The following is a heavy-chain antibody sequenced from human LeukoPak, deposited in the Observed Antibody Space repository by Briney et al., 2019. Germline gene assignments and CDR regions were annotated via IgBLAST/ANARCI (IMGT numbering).Heavy chain of an antibody. CDR3: AREFNYYYYMDV. V-gene: IGHV3-7*01. J-gene: IGHJ6*03. CDR2: IKQHGSEN. Sequence: GGSLRLSCAASGFSFSTYWMTWVRQAPGKGLEWVANIKQHGSENYYVDSVKSRFTISRDNARNSLYLQMNSLRVEDTAVYYCAREFNYYYYMDVWGKGTTVTVSS. CDR1: GFSFSTYW.